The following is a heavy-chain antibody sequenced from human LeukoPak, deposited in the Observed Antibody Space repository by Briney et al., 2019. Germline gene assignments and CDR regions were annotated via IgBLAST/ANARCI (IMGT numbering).Heavy chain of an antibody. CDR1: GGTFSSYA. D-gene: IGHD3-22*01. J-gene: IGHJ4*02. Sequence: ASVKVSCKDSGGTFSSYAISWVRQAPGQGLEWMGGIIPIFGTANYAQKFQGRVTITRDTSASTAYMELSSLRSEDTAVYYCAREGHDSSGYYDPLFDYWGQGTLVTVSS. V-gene: IGHV1-69*05. CDR3: AREGHDSSGYYDPLFDY. CDR2: IIPIFGTA.